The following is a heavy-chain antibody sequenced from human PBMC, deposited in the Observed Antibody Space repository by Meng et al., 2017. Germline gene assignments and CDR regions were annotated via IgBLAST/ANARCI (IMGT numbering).Heavy chain of an antibody. J-gene: IGHJ5*02. CDR2: IIPIFGTA. Sequence: VQLVDLGAEVKKPGSSVKVACKASGVPFSSYAISWVRQAPGQGLEWMGGIIPIFGTANYAQKFQGRVTINADESTSTAYMELSSLRSEDTAVYYCARESWFDPWGQGTLVTVSS. CDR1: GVPFSSYA. V-gene: IGHV1-69*01. CDR3: ARESWFDP.